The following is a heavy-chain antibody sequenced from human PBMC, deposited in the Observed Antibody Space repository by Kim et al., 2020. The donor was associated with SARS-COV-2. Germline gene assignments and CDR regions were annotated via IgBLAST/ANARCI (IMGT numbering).Heavy chain of an antibody. CDR3: AKDKMVRGVITKPRFYYGMDV. CDR2: ISWNSGSI. J-gene: IGHJ6*02. D-gene: IGHD3-10*01. CDR1: GFTFDDYA. V-gene: IGHV3-9*01. Sequence: GGSLRLSCAASGFTFDDYAMHWVRQAPGKGLEWVSGISWNSGSIGYADSVKGRFTISRDNAKNSLYLQMNSLRAEDTALYYCAKDKMVRGVITKPRFYYGMDVWGQGTTVTVSS.